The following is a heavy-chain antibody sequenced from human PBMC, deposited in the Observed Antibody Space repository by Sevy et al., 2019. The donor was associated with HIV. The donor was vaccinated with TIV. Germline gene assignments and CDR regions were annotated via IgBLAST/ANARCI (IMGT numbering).Heavy chain of an antibody. J-gene: IGHJ4*02. CDR1: GDSVSSNSAA. D-gene: IGHD2-2*01. Sequence: SQTLSLTCAISGDSVSSNSAAWNWIRQSPSRGLEWLGRTYYRSKWYNDYAVSVKSRITINPDTSKNQISLQLNSVTPEDTAVYYCARDRGCSSTSCYADFDYWGQGTLVTVSS. CDR2: TYYRSKWYN. V-gene: IGHV6-1*01. CDR3: ARDRGCSSTSCYADFDY.